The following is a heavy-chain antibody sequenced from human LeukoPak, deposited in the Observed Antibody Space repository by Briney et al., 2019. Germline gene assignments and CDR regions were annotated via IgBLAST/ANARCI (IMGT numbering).Heavy chain of an antibody. V-gene: IGHV4-59*08. CDR3: ARGTTSHYDILTGYYHPIDY. CDR2: IYYGGST. J-gene: IGHJ4*02. Sequence: SETLSLTCTVSGGSISSYYWSWIRQPPGKGLEWIGYIYYGGSTNYNPSLKSRVTISVDTSKNQFSLKLSSVTAADTAVYYCARGTTSHYDILTGYYHPIDYWGQGTLVTVSS. D-gene: IGHD3-9*01. CDR1: GGSISSYY.